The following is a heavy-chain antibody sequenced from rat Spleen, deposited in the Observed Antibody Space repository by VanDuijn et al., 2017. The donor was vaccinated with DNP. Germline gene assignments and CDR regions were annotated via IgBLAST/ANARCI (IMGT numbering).Heavy chain of an antibody. CDR1: GYSITSNY. CDR3: ARSGYNTDYYHLGAY. CDR2: ISYSGNT. J-gene: IGHJ3*01. V-gene: IGHV3-1*01. D-gene: IGHD1-6*01. Sequence: EVQLQESGPGLVKPSESLSLTCSVTGYSITSNYWGWIRQFPGNEMEWMGYISYSGNTSYNPSLKSRISITRDTSKNQFFLRVNSVTTEDTATYYCARSGYNTDYYHLGAYWGQGTLVTVSS.